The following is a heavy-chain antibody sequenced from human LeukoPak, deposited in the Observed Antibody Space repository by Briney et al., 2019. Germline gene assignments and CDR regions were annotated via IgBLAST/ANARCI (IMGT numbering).Heavy chain of an antibody. J-gene: IGHJ4*02. Sequence: SETLSLTCTVSGGPISSHYWSWIRQPPGEGLEWNGYISYSGRINYNPSLKSRVTLSLDTSKNQFSLTLTSVTAADTAVYYCARGAGWWDYWGQGTLVTVSS. CDR2: ISYSGRI. D-gene: IGHD2-15*01. V-gene: IGHV4-59*11. CDR1: GGPISSHY. CDR3: ARGAGWWDY.